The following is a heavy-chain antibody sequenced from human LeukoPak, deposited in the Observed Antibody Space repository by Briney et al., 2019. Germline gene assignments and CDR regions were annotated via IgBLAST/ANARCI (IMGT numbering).Heavy chain of an antibody. D-gene: IGHD6-13*01. CDR1: GFSFGSYW. V-gene: IGHV3-7*05. Sequence: GGSLRLSCAASGFSFGSYWMSWVRQAPAKGLEWVANIKPDGSKKYYVDSVKGRFTISRDNTEKSLYLQMNSLGAEDTAVYYCARETSELYSESWSEYFQYWGQGTLVTVSS. CDR2: IKPDGSKK. CDR3: ARETSELYSESWSEYFQY. J-gene: IGHJ1*01.